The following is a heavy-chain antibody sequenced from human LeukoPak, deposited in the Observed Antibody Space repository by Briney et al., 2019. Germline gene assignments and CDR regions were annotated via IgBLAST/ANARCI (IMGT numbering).Heavy chain of an antibody. CDR1: GYTFTSYA. CDR3: ARDFGYSSSRGGFDP. J-gene: IGHJ5*02. Sequence: ASVKVSCKASGYTFTSYAIHWVRQAPGQRLEWMGWISAGNGNTKYSQNFQGRVTFISNTSATTAFMELSSLRSEDAAVYYCARDFGYSSSRGGFDPWGQGTLVTVSS. CDR2: ISAGNGNT. D-gene: IGHD6-6*01. V-gene: IGHV1-3*01.